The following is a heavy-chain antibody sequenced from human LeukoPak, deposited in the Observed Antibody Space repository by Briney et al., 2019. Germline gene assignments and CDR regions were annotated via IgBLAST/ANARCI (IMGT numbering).Heavy chain of an antibody. Sequence: SETLSLTCTVSGGSISSYYWSWLRQPPGKGLEWIGYIYYSGSTNYNPSLKSRVTISVDTSKNQFSLKLSSVTAADTAVYYCARESSSGYSYAFDIWGQGTMVTVSS. V-gene: IGHV4-59*01. D-gene: IGHD3-22*01. CDR2: IYYSGST. CDR1: GGSISSYY. CDR3: ARESSSGYSYAFDI. J-gene: IGHJ3*02.